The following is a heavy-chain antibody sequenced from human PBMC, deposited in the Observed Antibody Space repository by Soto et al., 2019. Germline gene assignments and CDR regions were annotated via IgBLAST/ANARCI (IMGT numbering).Heavy chain of an antibody. CDR2: ISGSDDST. CDR1: GFTFSSYA. Sequence: EVQLLESGGGLVQPGESLSLSCAASGFTFSSYAMSWARQAPGKGLEWVSVISGSDDSTYNADSVKGRFTISRDNSKNTLYLQMNSLRAEDTAVYYCAKRSSSSTFDYWGQGTLVTVSS. J-gene: IGHJ4*02. V-gene: IGHV3-23*01. CDR3: AKRSSSSTFDY. D-gene: IGHD6-6*01.